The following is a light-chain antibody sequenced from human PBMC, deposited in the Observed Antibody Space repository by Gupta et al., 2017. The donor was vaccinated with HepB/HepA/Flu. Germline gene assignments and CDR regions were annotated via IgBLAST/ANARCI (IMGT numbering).Light chain of an antibody. J-gene: IGLJ2*01. Sequence: QLVLTQSPSASPSLGASVKLTCTLSSGHSTYAIAWHQQQPEKGPRYLMKLNSDGSHSKGDGIPDRFSGSSAGAERYLTIASLQSEDEADYYCQTWGAGIPVVFGGGTKLTVL. CDR3: QTWGAGIPVV. CDR1: SGHSTYA. V-gene: IGLV4-69*01. CDR2: LNSDGSH.